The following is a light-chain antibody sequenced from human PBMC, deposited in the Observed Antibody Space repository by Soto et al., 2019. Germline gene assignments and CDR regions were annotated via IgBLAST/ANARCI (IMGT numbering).Light chain of an antibody. CDR3: SSYAGSYILGL. CDR2: DVT. CDR1: SSDVGGYDF. J-gene: IGLJ3*02. V-gene: IGLV2-11*01. Sequence: QSALTQPRSVSGSPGQSVTLSCTGTSSDVGGYDFVSWYQQHPGKAPKLLIYDVTKRPSGVPDRFSGSKSGNSASLTISGLQAEDEADYYCSSYAGSYILGLFGGGTKLTVL.